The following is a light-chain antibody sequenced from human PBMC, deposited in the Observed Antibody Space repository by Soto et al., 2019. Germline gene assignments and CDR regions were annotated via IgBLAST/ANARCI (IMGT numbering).Light chain of an antibody. CDR1: QSISSW. J-gene: IGKJ1*01. V-gene: IGKV1-5*01. CDR2: DAS. Sequence: DIQMTQSPSTLSASVGDRVTITCRASQSISSWLAWYQQKPGKVPKLLIYDASSLESGVPSRFSGSGSGTEFALTISSLQPDDFATYYCQQYNSYWTFGQGTKVDSK. CDR3: QQYNSYWT.